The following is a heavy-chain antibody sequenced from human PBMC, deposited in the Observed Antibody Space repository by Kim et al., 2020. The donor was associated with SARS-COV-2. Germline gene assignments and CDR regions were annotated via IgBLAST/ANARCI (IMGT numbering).Heavy chain of an antibody. CDR3: ARVMATALQTNY. CDR1: GGSISTYY. D-gene: IGHD5-18*01. J-gene: IGHJ4*02. Sequence: SETLSLTCTVSGGSISTYYWSWLRQPPGKGLEWIGYIHNCGTTTYNPSLKSRVTISLATSKNQFSLKLSSVTAADTAVYYCARVMATALQTNYWGQGTLV. CDR2: IHNCGTT. V-gene: IGHV4-59*01.